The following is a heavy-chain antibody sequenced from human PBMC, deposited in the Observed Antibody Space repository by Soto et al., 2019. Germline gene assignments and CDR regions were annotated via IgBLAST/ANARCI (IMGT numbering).Heavy chain of an antibody. J-gene: IGHJ5*02. CDR3: ARHGDVLRFLEWFSGFDP. D-gene: IGHD3-3*01. CDR2: IYYSGST. Sequence: SETLSLTCTVSGGSISSSSYYWGWIRQPPGKGLEWIGSIYYSGSTYYNPSLKTRVTISVDTSKNQFSLKLSSVTAADTAVYYCARHGDVLRFLEWFSGFDPWGQGTLVTVSS. V-gene: IGHV4-39*01. CDR1: GGSISSSSYY.